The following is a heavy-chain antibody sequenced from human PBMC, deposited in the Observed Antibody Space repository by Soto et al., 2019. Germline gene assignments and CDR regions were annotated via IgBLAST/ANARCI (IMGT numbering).Heavy chain of an antibody. J-gene: IGHJ4*02. Sequence: SVKVSCKASGGTFSSYAISWVRQAPGQGLEWMGGIIPILHTTNYAQKFQGRVTITADESTSTAYMELSSLRSEDTAVYYCARGDKTYSSAALFDYWGQGTLVTVSS. CDR1: GGTFSSYA. CDR3: ARGDKTYSSAALFDY. V-gene: IGHV1-69*13. CDR2: IIPILHTT. D-gene: IGHD6-19*01.